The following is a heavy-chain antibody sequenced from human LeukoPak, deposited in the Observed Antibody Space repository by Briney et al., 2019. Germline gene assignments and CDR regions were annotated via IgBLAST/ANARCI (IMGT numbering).Heavy chain of an antibody. CDR1: GFTFSSYG. V-gene: IGHV3-30*02. Sequence: PGGSLRLSCAASGFTFSSYGMHWVRQAPGKGLEWVAFIRYDGSNKYYADSVKGRFTISRDNSKNTLYLQMNSLRAEDTAVYYCAKDLEERITMIVVVIDYWGQGTLVTVSS. CDR3: AKDLEERITMIVVVIDY. J-gene: IGHJ4*02. CDR2: IRYDGSNK. D-gene: IGHD3-22*01.